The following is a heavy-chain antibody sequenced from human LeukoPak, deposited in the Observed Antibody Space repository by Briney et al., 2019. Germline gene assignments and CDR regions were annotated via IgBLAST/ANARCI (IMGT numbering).Heavy chain of an antibody. CDR1: GYTFTSYG. V-gene: IGHV1-18*01. Sequence: GASVKVSCKASGYTFTSYGISWVRQAPGQGLEWMGWISAYNGNTNYAQKLQGRVTMTTDTSTSTAYMELRSLRSDDTAVYYCARDQFRWSSGWSFDYWGQGTLVTVSS. J-gene: IGHJ4*02. CDR3: ARDQFRWSSGWSFDY. CDR2: ISAYNGNT. D-gene: IGHD6-19*01.